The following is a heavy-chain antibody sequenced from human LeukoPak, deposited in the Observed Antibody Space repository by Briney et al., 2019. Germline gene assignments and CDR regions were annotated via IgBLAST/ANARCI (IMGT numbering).Heavy chain of an antibody. CDR1: GYTSTSYY. V-gene: IGHV1-46*01. Sequence: ASVKVSCKASGYTSTSYYMHWVRQAPGQGLEWMGIINPSGGSTSYAQKFQGRVTTTRDTSTSTVYMELSSLGSEDTAVYYCARDGGGILTGFESRWFDPWGQGTLVTVSS. CDR3: ARDGGGILTGFESRWFDP. J-gene: IGHJ5*02. CDR2: INPSGGST. D-gene: IGHD3-9*01.